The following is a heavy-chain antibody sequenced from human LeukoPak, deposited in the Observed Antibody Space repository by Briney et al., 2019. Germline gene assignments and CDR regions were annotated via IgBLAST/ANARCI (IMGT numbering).Heavy chain of an antibody. CDR1: GGSISSSSYY. CDR2: IYYSGIT. J-gene: IGHJ4*02. V-gene: IGHV4-39*01. D-gene: IGHD6-13*01. CDR3: ARRGSDSSWYVDY. Sequence: SETLSLXCTVSGGSISSSSYYWGWIRQPPGKGLEWIGSIYYSGITYYNPSLKSRVTISVDTSKNQFSLKLSSVTAADTAVYYCARRGSDSSWYVDYWGQGTLVTVSS.